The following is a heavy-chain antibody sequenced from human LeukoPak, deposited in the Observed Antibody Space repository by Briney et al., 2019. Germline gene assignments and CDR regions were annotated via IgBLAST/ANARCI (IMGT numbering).Heavy chain of an antibody. D-gene: IGHD1-26*01. CDR2: IWYDGSNK. CDR1: GFTFSSYG. J-gene: IGHJ3*02. V-gene: IGHV3-33*01. CDR3: ARDRVGGSYVFDI. Sequence: GRSLRLSCAASGFTFSSYGMHWVRQAPGKGLEWVAVIWYDGSNKYYADSVKGRFTISRDNAKKSLYLQMNSLRAEDTAVYYCARDRVGGSYVFDIWGQGTMVTVSS.